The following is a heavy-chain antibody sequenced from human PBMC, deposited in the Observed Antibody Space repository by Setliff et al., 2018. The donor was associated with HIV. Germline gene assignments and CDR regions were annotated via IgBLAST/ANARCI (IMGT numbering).Heavy chain of an antibody. CDR2: ISSSGSTI. D-gene: IGHD5-18*01. CDR1: GFTFSDYY. CDR3: AGGYSYGYGGGAFDI. V-gene: IGHV3-11*04. Sequence: GESLKISCAASGFTFSDYYMSWIRQAPGKGLEWVSYISSSGSTIYYADSVKGRFTISRDNAKNSLYLQMNSLRAEDTAVYYCAGGYSYGYGGGAFDIWGQGTMVTVSS. J-gene: IGHJ3*02.